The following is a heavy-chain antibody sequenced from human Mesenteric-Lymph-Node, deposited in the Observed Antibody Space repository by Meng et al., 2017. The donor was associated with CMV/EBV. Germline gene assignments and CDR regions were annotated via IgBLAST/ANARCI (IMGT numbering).Heavy chain of an antibody. J-gene: IGHJ4*02. CDR3: ARDYGNNSFDY. V-gene: IGHV1-2*02. D-gene: IGHD1/OR15-1a*01. CDR1: GYTFTRFH. Sequence: ASVKVSCKASGYTFTRFHMHWVRQAPGQGLEWMGWININSGGSNYAQQFQGRVTMTRDTSIGTAYMELSRLRSDDTAVYFCARDYGNNSFDYWGQGTLVTVSS. CDR2: ININSGGS.